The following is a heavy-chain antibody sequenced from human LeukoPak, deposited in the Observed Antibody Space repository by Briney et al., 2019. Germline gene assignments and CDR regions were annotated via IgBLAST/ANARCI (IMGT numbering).Heavy chain of an antibody. V-gene: IGHV3-33*01. CDR2: IWYDGSNK. Sequence: GGSLRLSCAASGFTFSSYVMHWVRQAPGKGLEWVAVIWYDGSNKYYADSVKGLFTISRDNSKNTLYLQMNSLRAEDTAVYYCARDIAAAGSRYYYYGMDVWGQGTTVTVSS. CDR3: ARDIAAAGSRYYYYGMDV. J-gene: IGHJ6*02. CDR1: GFTFSSYV. D-gene: IGHD6-13*01.